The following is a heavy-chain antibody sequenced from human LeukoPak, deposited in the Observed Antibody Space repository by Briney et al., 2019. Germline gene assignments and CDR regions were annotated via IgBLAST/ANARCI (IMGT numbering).Heavy chain of an antibody. J-gene: IGHJ4*02. CDR1: GLPFSSRW. CDR2: IKYDGRGK. D-gene: IGHD6-19*01. CDR3: TADSGWSFAW. V-gene: IGHV3-7*03. Sequence: GGSLRLSCTSSGLPFSSRWMHWVRQVPGKGPEWVANIKYDGRGKYYVDSVKGRFSISRDNAKNSLYLQMNSLRADDTAVYYCTADSGWSFAWWGQGTLVTVSS.